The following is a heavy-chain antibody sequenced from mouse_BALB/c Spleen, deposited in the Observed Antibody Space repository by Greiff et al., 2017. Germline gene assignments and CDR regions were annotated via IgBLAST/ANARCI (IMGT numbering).Heavy chain of an antibody. CDR3: ARKEADGDSRSPWFAY. D-gene: IGHD2-13*01. Sequence: VQLQQSGAELVKPGASVKLSCKTSGYTFTSYWIQWVKQRPGQGLGWIGEIFPGTGTTYYNEKFKGKATLTIDTSSSTAYMQLSSLTSEDSAVYFCARKEADGDSRSPWFAYWGQGTLVTVSA. V-gene: IGHV1S132*01. CDR2: IFPGTGTT. J-gene: IGHJ3*01. CDR1: GYTFTSYW.